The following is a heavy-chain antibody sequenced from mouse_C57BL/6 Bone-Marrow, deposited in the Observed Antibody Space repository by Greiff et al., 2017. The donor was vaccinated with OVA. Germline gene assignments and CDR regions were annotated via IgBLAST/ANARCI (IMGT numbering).Heavy chain of an antibody. Sequence: QVQLQQSGAELMKPGASVKLSCKATGYTFTGYWIEWVKQRPGHGLEWIGEILPGSGSTNYNEKFKGKATFTADTSSNTAYMQLSSLTTEDSAVXDCALCYNDADALRDYWGQGTSVTVSS. V-gene: IGHV1-9*01. D-gene: IGHD6-1*01. CDR3: ALCYNDADALRDY. CDR1: GYTFTGYW. J-gene: IGHJ4*01. CDR2: ILPGSGST.